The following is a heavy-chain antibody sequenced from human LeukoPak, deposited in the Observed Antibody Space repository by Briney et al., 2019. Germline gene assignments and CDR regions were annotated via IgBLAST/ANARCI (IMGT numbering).Heavy chain of an antibody. CDR2: IYHSGST. V-gene: IGHV4-30-2*01. CDR3: ARAPGGSYCSSTSCQVARYRFDP. J-gene: IGHJ5*02. D-gene: IGHD2-2*01. CDR1: GGSISSGGYS. Sequence: SETLSLTCAVSGGSISSGGYSWNWIRQPPGKGLEWIGYIYHSGSTYYNPSLKSRVTISVDRSKNQFSLKLSSVTAADTAVYYCARAPGGSYCSSTSCQVARYRFDPWGQGTLVTVSS.